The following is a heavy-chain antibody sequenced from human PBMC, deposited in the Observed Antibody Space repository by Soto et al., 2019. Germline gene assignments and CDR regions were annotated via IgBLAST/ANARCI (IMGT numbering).Heavy chain of an antibody. J-gene: IGHJ4*02. CDR1: GGSFSGYY. Sequence: SETLSLTCAVYGGSFSGYYLSWIRQPPGKGLEWIGEINYSGSTNYNPSLKSRVTISVDTSKNQFSLKLSSVTAADTAVYYCARHTLARRAGSGYFDYWGQGTLVTVSS. D-gene: IGHD3-10*01. CDR2: INYSGST. CDR3: ARHTLARRAGSGYFDY. V-gene: IGHV4-34*01.